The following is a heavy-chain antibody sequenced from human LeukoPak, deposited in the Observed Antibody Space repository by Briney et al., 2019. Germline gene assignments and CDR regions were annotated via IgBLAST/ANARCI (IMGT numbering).Heavy chain of an antibody. CDR2: IYTSGST. CDR1: GGSISSDY. CDR3: ARADYYDSSGYYYQH. D-gene: IGHD3-22*01. V-gene: IGHV4-4*07. Sequence: SETLSLTCTVSGGSISSDYWSWIRQPDGKGLEWIGRIYTSGSTNYNPSLKSRVTMSVDTSKNQFSLKLSSVTAADTAVYYCARADYYDSSGYYYQHWGQGTLVTVSS. J-gene: IGHJ1*01.